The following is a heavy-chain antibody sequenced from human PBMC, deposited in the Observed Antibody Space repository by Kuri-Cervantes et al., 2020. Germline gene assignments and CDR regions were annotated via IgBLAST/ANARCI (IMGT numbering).Heavy chain of an antibody. CDR2: ISSSGSTI. D-gene: IGHD2-2*02. V-gene: IGHV3-48*01. CDR1: EFTFSDYS. Sequence: GGSLRLSCAASEFTFSDYSMNWVRQAPGKGLEWVSCISSSGSTIYYADSVKGRFTISRDNSKNTLYLQMNSLRAEDTAVYYCARDRDCSSTSCYNVFDIWGQGTMVTVSS. J-gene: IGHJ3*02. CDR3: ARDRDCSSTSCYNVFDI.